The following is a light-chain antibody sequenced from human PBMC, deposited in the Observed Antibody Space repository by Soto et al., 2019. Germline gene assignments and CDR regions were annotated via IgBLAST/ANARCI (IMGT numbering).Light chain of an antibody. CDR3: QQYRSSPPLT. J-gene: IGKJ4*01. CDR2: GES. V-gene: IGKV3-20*01. Sequence: EFVLTQSPGTLSLSPCARATLSCKASQSVSSSFLAWYQQKPGQAPRIRIYGESTSATGIPDRFSGSGSGTDFTLTISRLEPEDYAVYYCQQYRSSPPLTFGGGTKVEIK. CDR1: QSVSSSF.